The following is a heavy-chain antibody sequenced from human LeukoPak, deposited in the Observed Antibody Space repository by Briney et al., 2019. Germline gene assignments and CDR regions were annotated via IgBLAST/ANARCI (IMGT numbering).Heavy chain of an antibody. V-gene: IGHV4-34*01. D-gene: IGHD2-2*01. J-gene: IGHJ4*02. Sequence: SETLSLTCAVYGGSFSGYYWSWIRQPPGKGLEWIGEINHSGSTNYNPSLKSRVTISVDTSKNQFSLKLSSVTAADTAVYYCARSRCSSTSCYYPKYYFDYWGQGTLVTVSP. CDR1: GGSFSGYY. CDR2: INHSGST. CDR3: ARSRCSSTSCYYPKYYFDY.